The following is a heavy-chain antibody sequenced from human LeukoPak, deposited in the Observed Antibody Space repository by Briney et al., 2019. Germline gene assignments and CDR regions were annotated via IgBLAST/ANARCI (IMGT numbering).Heavy chain of an antibody. Sequence: GASVKVSCKASGYTFTGYYMHWVRQAPGQGLEWMGWINPNSGGTNYAQKFQGRVTMTTDTSTSTAYMELSSLRSEDTAVYYCARDGDYYDTPNWFDPWGQGTLVTVSS. CDR1: GYTFTGYY. CDR2: INPNSGGT. CDR3: ARDGDYYDTPNWFDP. V-gene: IGHV1-2*02. J-gene: IGHJ5*02. D-gene: IGHD3-22*01.